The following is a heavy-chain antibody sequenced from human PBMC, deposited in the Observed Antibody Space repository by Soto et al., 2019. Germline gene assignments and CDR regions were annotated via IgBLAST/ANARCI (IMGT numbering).Heavy chain of an antibody. Sequence: PGGSLRLSCAASGFTFSSYWMHWVRQAPGKGLMWLSRITSDGRSTSSAGSVKGRFTISRDNAKNTLYLQMNSLRAEDTAVYYCARSLSTVYGDYWGQGTLVTVSS. CDR3: ARSLSTVYGDY. J-gene: IGHJ4*02. CDR2: ITSDGRST. D-gene: IGHD2-8*01. CDR1: GFTFSSYW. V-gene: IGHV3-74*01.